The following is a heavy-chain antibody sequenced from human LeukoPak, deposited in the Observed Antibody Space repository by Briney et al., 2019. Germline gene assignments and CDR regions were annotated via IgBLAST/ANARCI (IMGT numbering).Heavy chain of an antibody. J-gene: IGHJ4*02. D-gene: IGHD3-22*01. CDR2: ISAYNGNT. CDR1: GYTFTNYG. CDR3: AREVPYDSSVYYQPFDY. Sequence: GASVKVSCKASGYTFTNYGISWVRQAPGQGLEWMGWISAYNGNTNYAQKFQGRVTMTTDTSTSTAYMELRSLRSDDTAVYYCAREVPYDSSVYYQPFDYWGQGALVTVSS. V-gene: IGHV1-18*01.